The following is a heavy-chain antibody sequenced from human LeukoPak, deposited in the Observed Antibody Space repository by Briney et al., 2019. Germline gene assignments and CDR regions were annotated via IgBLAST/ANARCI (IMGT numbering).Heavy chain of an antibody. V-gene: IGHV4-39*01. J-gene: IGHJ4*02. Sequence: SETLSLTCTVSGGSVSSSSYYWGWIRQPPGKGLEWIGTIYYSGGTYYNPSLKGRVTISVDTSKNQFSLKLSSVTAADTAVYYCASRYDYSNYIDYWGQGTLVTVSS. CDR2: IYYSGGT. D-gene: IGHD4-11*01. CDR1: GGSVSSSSYY. CDR3: ASRYDYSNYIDY.